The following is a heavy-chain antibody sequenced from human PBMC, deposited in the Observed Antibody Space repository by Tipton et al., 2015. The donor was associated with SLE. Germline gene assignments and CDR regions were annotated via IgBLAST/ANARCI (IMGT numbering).Heavy chain of an antibody. D-gene: IGHD6-19*01. J-gene: IGHJ4*02. CDR1: GFTFSSHW. Sequence: SLRLSCAASGFTFSSHWMHWVRQAPGKGLVWVSHINTDGTATNYAESVKGRFTISRDNAKNTLYLQMNSLRAEDTAVYYCVLGSDGAFDYWGQGTLVTVSS. CDR2: INTDGTAT. CDR3: VLGSDGAFDY. V-gene: IGHV3-74*01.